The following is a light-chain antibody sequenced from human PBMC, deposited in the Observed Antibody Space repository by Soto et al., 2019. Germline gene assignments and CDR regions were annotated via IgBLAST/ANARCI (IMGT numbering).Light chain of an antibody. CDR3: KQYGYSPD. CDR1: QTVSSTF. Sequence: EIVLTQSPGTLSLSPGERATLSCRASQTVSSTFLAWYQQKPGQAPRLLIYGASSRATGIPDRFSGRGSGTDFTLTISRLEPEDFAVYYCKQYGYSPDFGQGTRLEI. V-gene: IGKV3-20*01. J-gene: IGKJ5*01. CDR2: GAS.